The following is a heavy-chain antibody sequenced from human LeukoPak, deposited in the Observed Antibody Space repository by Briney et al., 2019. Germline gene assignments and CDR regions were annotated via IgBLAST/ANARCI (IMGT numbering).Heavy chain of an antibody. CDR3: ASALIVGATGWFDP. J-gene: IGHJ5*02. CDR1: GGSISSSNYY. D-gene: IGHD1-26*01. Sequence: SETLSLTCTVSGGSISSSNYYWGWIRQPPGKGLEWIGSIYYSGSTYYNPSLKSRVTISVDTSRNQFSLKLSSVTAADTAVYYCASALIVGATGWFDPWGQGTLVTVSS. CDR2: IYYSGST. V-gene: IGHV4-39*07.